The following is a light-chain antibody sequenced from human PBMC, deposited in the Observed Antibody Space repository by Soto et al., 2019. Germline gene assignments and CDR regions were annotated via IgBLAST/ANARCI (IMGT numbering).Light chain of an antibody. CDR3: QRLSHA. CDR2: DAS. J-gene: IGKJ4*01. Sequence: IQLTHSPSSVSASVGDRVTVTCRASQDIRNYLAWYQQKPGKAPKLLICDASTLYSGVPSRFSGSGSGTDFTLTISSLQPEDFATYYCQRLSHAFGGGTKVDIK. CDR1: QDIRNY. V-gene: IGKV1-9*01.